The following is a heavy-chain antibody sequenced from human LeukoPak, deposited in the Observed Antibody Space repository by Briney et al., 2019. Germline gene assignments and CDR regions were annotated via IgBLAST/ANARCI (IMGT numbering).Heavy chain of an antibody. Sequence: ASVKLSCKASGYTFTSYDINWVRQATGQGLEWMGWMNPNSGNTGYAQKFQGRVTMTRNTSISTAYMELSSLRSEDTAVYYCARGKLITIFGVVITSNWFDPWGQGTLVTVSS. D-gene: IGHD3-3*01. J-gene: IGHJ5*02. CDR3: ARGKLITIFGVVITSNWFDP. CDR1: GYTFTSYD. V-gene: IGHV1-8*01. CDR2: MNPNSGNT.